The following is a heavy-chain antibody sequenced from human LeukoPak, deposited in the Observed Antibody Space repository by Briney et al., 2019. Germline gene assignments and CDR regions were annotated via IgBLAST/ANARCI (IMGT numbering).Heavy chain of an antibody. Sequence: SETLSLTCTVSGGFISNSRDYWAWIRQPPGKGLEWIGSIYYSGSTYYNPSLKSRVTISVDTSKNQFSLKLSSVTAADTAVYYCARQEYYYDSSGYYPYELDYWGQGTLVTVSS. V-gene: IGHV4-39*01. CDR1: GGFISNSRDY. CDR2: IYYSGST. CDR3: ARQEYYYDSSGYYPYELDY. D-gene: IGHD3-22*01. J-gene: IGHJ4*02.